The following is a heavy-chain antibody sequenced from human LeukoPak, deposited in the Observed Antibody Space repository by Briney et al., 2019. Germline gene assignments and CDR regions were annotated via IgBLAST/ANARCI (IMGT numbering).Heavy chain of an antibody. CDR3: AGAVAVNYYYYYGMDV. D-gene: IGHD6-19*01. CDR1: GFTFSSYG. Sequence: GRSLRLSCAASGFTFSSYGTHWVRQAPGKGLEWVAVIWYDGSNKYYADSVKGRFTISRDNSKNTLYLQMNSLRAEDTAVYYCAGAVAVNYYYYYGMDVWGQGTTVTVSS. J-gene: IGHJ6*02. V-gene: IGHV3-33*01. CDR2: IWYDGSNK.